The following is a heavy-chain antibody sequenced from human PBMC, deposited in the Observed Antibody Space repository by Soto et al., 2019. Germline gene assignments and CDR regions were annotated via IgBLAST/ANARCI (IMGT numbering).Heavy chain of an antibody. CDR1: GGTFSSYA. J-gene: IGHJ6*02. CDR2: IIPIFGTA. Sequence: QVQLVQSGAEVKKPGSSVKVSCTSSGGTFSSYAISWVRQAPGQGLEWMGGIIPIFGTANYAQKFQGRVTITADKSTSTAYMELSSLRSEDTAVYYCARDKDCSGGSCYWGYYYYYGMDVWGQGTTVTVSS. D-gene: IGHD2-15*01. CDR3: ARDKDCSGGSCYWGYYYYYGMDV. V-gene: IGHV1-69*06.